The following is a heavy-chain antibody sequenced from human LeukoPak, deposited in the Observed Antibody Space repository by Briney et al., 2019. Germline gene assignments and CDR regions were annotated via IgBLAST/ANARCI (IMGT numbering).Heavy chain of an antibody. CDR1: GFTFSTYW. CDR3: ATLGYYDSSGYYRYYFDY. Sequence: GGSLRLSWAASGFTFSTYWMAWVRQAPGKGLEWVGGFDPEDGETIYAQKFQGRVTMTEDTSTDTAYMELSSLRSEDTAVYYCATLGYYDSSGYYRYYFDYWGQGTLVTVSS. J-gene: IGHJ4*02. V-gene: IGHV1-24*01. D-gene: IGHD3-22*01. CDR2: FDPEDGET.